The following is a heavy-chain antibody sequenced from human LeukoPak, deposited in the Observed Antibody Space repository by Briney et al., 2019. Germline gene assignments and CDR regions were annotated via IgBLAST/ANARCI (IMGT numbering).Heavy chain of an antibody. D-gene: IGHD2-21*01. J-gene: IGHJ4*02. CDR1: GGSFSGYY. Sequence: SETLSLTCAVYGGSFSGYYWSWIRQPPGKGLEWIGEINHSGSTNYNPSLKSRVTISVDTSKNQFSLKLSSVTAADTAVYYCAKSSNSIFDYWGQGTLVTVSS. CDR3: AKSSNSIFDY. CDR2: INHSGST. V-gene: IGHV4-34*01.